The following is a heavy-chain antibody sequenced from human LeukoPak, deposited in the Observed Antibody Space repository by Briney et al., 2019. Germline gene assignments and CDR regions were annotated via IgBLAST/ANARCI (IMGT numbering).Heavy chain of an antibody. V-gene: IGHV4-39*07. J-gene: IGHJ4*02. CDR3: AREQVGLLWFGEFVDY. CDR1: GGSISSSSYY. CDR2: IYYSGST. Sequence: PSETLSLTCTVSGGSISSSSYYWGWIRQPPGKGLEWIGSIYYSGSTFYNPSLKSRVTISVDTSKNQFSLKLSSVTAADTAVYYCAREQVGLLWFGEFVDYWGQGTLVTVSS. D-gene: IGHD3-10*01.